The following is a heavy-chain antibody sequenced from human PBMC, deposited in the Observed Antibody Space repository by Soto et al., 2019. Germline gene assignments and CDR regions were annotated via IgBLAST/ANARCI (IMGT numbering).Heavy chain of an antibody. CDR3: ARDRTPPPAGYAFDI. CDR2: ISSSSSYI. Sequence: GGSLRLSCAASGFTFSSYSMNWVRQAPGKGLEWVSSISSSSSYIYYADSVKGRFTISRDNAKNSLYLQMNSLRAEDTAVYYCARDRTPPPAGYAFDIWGQGTMVTVSS. CDR1: GFTFSSYS. V-gene: IGHV3-21*01. J-gene: IGHJ3*02.